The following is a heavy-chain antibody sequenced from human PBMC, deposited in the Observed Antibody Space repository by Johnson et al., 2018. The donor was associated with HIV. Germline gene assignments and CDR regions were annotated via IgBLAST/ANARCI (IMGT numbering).Heavy chain of an antibody. Sequence: QVQLLESGGGVVQPGRSLRLSCAASGFTFSTYAMHWVRQAPGKGLEWVAVISYDGSSKYYADSVKGRFTISRDNSKNTLYLQMNSLRAEDTGVYYCSTDLAAVGSGAFDIWGQGTMVTVSS. CDR3: STDLAAVGSGAFDI. D-gene: IGHD6-13*01. CDR2: ISYDGSSK. V-gene: IGHV3-30*04. CDR1: GFTFSTYA. J-gene: IGHJ3*02.